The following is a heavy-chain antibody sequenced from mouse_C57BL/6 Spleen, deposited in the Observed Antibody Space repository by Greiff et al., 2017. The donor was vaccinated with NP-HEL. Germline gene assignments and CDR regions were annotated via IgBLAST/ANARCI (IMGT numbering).Heavy chain of an antibody. CDR2: IYPRSGNT. Sequence: VQLQQSGAELARPGASVKLSCKASGYTFTSYGLSWVKQRPGQGLEWIGEIYPRSGNTYYNEKFKGKATLTADKSSSTAYMELRSLTSEDSAVYFCAREWGNYDYFDYWGQGTTLTVSS. D-gene: IGHD2-1*01. CDR3: AREWGNYDYFDY. CDR1: GYTFTSYG. V-gene: IGHV1-81*01. J-gene: IGHJ2*01.